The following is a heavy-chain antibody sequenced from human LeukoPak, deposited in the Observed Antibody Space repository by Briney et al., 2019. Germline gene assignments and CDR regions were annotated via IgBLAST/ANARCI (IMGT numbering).Heavy chain of an antibody. D-gene: IGHD6-13*01. CDR2: IRQDGEEK. CDR1: GSTFSNYW. Sequence: GGSLRLSCAASGSTFSNYWMVWFRQAPGKGLEWLGNIRQDGEEKNYLDSVKGRFTFSRDNAKNSLYLQMDSLRAEDTAVYYCARGTLAAPGADYWGQGTLVRVSS. V-gene: IGHV3-7*01. CDR3: ARGTLAAPGADY. J-gene: IGHJ4*02.